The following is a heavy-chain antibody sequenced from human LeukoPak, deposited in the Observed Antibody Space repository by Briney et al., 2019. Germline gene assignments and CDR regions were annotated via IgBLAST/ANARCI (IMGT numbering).Heavy chain of an antibody. CDR2: IYYSGSP. J-gene: IGHJ4*02. CDR1: GGSISSSSYY. D-gene: IGHD1-1*01. CDR3: ATWRTAKTGFDY. Sequence: SETLSLTCTVSGGSISSSSYYWGWIRQPPGKGLEWIGSIYYSGSPYYNPSLKSRVTISVDTSKNQFSLRLRPVTAADTAVYYCATWRTAKTGFDYWGQGTLVTVSS. V-gene: IGHV4-39*01.